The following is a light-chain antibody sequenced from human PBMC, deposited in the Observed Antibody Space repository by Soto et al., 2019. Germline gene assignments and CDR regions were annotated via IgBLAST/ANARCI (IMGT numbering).Light chain of an antibody. CDR3: QQYGSSPR. CDR1: QTVTSSY. Sequence: EIVLTQSPGTLSLSPGERATLSCRASQTVTSSYLAWYRQKPGQAPRLLIYGASSRATGIPDRFSGSGSGTDFTLTISRLEPEDCAVYYCQQYGSSPRFGQGTKVDIK. V-gene: IGKV3-20*01. J-gene: IGKJ1*01. CDR2: GAS.